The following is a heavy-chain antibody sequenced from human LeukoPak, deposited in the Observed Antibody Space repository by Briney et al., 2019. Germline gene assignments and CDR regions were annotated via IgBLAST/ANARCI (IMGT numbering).Heavy chain of an antibody. D-gene: IGHD2/OR15-2a*01. CDR1: GFIISDYY. CDR3: ARDLSEDFSLMDV. Sequence: PGGSLRLSCAASGFIISDYYMTWIRQAPGKGLEWVSYISRSGNTIYNADSVKGRFTTSRDNAKNSLYLQMNSLRVEDTAVYYCARDLSEDFSLMDVWGKGTTVTVSS. V-gene: IGHV3-11*04. CDR2: ISRSGNTI. J-gene: IGHJ6*03.